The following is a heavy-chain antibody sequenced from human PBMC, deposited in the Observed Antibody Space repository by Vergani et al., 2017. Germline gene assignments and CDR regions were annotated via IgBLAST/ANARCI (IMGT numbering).Heavy chain of an antibody. CDR2: ISWNSGTI. Sequence: EVQLVESGGGLVQPGGSLRLSCAASGFTFDDYAMHWVRQAPGKGLEWVSGISWNSGTIGYADSVKGRFTISRDNARNSVYLQINSLRAEDTAFYYCAKDGSSSGYYGSFDPWGQGTLVTVSS. J-gene: IGHJ5*02. D-gene: IGHD3-22*01. V-gene: IGHV3-9*01. CDR3: AKDGSSSGYYGSFDP. CDR1: GFTFDDYA.